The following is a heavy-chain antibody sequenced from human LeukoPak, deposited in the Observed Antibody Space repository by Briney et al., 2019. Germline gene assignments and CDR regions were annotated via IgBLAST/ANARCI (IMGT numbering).Heavy chain of an antibody. Sequence: GGSLRLSCAASGFTFSSYAMSWVRQAPGKGLEWVSAMSGSGGSTYYADSVKGRFTISRDNSNNTLYLQMNSLRAEDTAVYYGAKGKDTYSYDSSGYYFGEYWGQGTLVTVSS. CDR3: AKGKDTYSYDSSGYYFGEY. V-gene: IGHV3-23*01. D-gene: IGHD3-22*01. CDR1: GFTFSSYA. CDR2: MSGSGGST. J-gene: IGHJ4*02.